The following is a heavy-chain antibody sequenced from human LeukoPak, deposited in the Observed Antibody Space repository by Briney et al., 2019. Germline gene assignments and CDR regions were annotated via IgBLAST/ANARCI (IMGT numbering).Heavy chain of an antibody. CDR3: ARAGRYRRLGELSSPRIPRGYYFDY. J-gene: IGHJ4*02. D-gene: IGHD3-16*02. V-gene: IGHV4-34*01. CDR1: GGSFSGYY. Sequence: SETLSLTCAVYGGSFSGYYWSWIRQPPGKGLEWIGEINHSGSTNYNPSLKSRVTISVDTSKNQFSLKLSSVTAADTAVYYCARAGRYRRLGELSSPRIPRGYYFDYWGQGTLVTVSS. CDR2: INHSGST.